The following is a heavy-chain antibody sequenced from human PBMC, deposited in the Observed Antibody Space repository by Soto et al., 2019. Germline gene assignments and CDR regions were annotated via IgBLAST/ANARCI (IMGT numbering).Heavy chain of an antibody. V-gene: IGHV1-8*01. J-gene: IGHJ5*02. D-gene: IGHD6-13*01. CDR3: ARSGAAAGFNWFHP. CDR1: GYTFTSYD. Sequence: ASVKVSCKASGYTFTSYDINWVRQATGQGLEWMGWMNPNSGNTGYAQKFQGRVTMTRNTSISTAYMELSSLRSEDTAVYYCARSGAAAGFNWFHPCGQGAIVTVYS. CDR2: MNPNSGNT.